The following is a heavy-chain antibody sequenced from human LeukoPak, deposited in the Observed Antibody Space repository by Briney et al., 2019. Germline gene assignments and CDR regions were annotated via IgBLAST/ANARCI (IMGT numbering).Heavy chain of an antibody. CDR1: GGSISSYY. J-gene: IGHJ4*02. CDR2: IYTSGST. Sequence: SEPLSLTCTVSGGSISSYYWSWIRQPAGKGLEWIGRIYTSGSTNYNPSLKSRVTMSVDTSKNQFSLKLSSVTAADTAVYYCARDRYYYGSGSYVFDYWGQGTLVTVSS. D-gene: IGHD3-10*01. V-gene: IGHV4-4*07. CDR3: ARDRYYYGSGSYVFDY.